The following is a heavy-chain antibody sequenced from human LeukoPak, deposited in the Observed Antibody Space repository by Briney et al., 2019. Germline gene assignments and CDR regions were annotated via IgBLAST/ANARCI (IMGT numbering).Heavy chain of an antibody. CDR2: ISSTSSYI. Sequence: KTGGSLRLSCAASGFTFSSYGMHWVRQAPGKGLEWVSSISSTSSYIYYAYYVKGRFTISRDNAKNSLYLQMNSLRAEDTAVYYCARDGRFLEWLLSSDYWGQGTLVTVSS. CDR3: ARDGRFLEWLLSSDY. CDR1: GFTFSSYG. D-gene: IGHD3-3*01. J-gene: IGHJ4*02. V-gene: IGHV3-21*01.